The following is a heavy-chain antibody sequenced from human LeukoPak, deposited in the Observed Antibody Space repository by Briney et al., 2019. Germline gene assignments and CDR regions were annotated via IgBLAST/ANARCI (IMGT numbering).Heavy chain of an antibody. CDR1: GFTFSSYA. V-gene: IGHV3-23*01. CDR2: ISGSGGST. Sequence: GGSLRLSCAASGFTFSSYAMSWVRQAPGKGLEWVSAISGSGGSTYYADSVKGRFTISRDNSKNTLYLQMNSLRAEDTAVYCCAKESIVVVPAAIGWFDPWGQGTLVTVSS. CDR3: AKESIVVVPAAIGWFDP. D-gene: IGHD2-2*02. J-gene: IGHJ5*02.